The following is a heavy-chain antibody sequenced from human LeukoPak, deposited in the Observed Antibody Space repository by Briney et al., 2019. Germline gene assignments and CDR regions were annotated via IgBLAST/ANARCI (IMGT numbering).Heavy chain of an antibody. CDR2: ISGSGGST. CDR3: AKDRPPSLWFGESHFDY. CDR1: GFTFSSYA. D-gene: IGHD3-10*01. Sequence: GGSLRLSCAASGFTFSSYAMSWVRQAPGKGLEWVSAISGSGGSTYYADSVKGRFTISRDNSKNALYLQMNSLRAEDTAVYYCAKDRPPSLWFGESHFDYWGQGTLVTVSS. J-gene: IGHJ4*02. V-gene: IGHV3-23*01.